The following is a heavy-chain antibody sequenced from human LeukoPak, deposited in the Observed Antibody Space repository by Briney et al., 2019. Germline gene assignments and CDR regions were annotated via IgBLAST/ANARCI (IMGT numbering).Heavy chain of an antibody. V-gene: IGHV3-53*01. J-gene: IGHJ4*02. CDR2: IYSGGST. CDR1: GFTVSTNY. Sequence: GGSLRLSCAASGFTVSTNYMTWVRQAAGKGLEWVSVIYSGGSTYYADSVKGRFTISRDNSKNTLYLQMNSLRAEDTAVYYCARDHYSGSDGFDYWGQGTLVTVSS. CDR3: ARDHYSGSDGFDY. D-gene: IGHD5-12*01.